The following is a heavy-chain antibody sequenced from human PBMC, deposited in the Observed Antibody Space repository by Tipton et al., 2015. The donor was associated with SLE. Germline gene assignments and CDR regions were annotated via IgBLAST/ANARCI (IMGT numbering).Heavy chain of an antibody. D-gene: IGHD3-22*01. V-gene: IGHV4-34*01. CDR3: ARVGDYDDWYFDL. CDR1: GGSFSGYY. CDR2: IYHSGST. J-gene: IGHJ2*01. Sequence: TLSLTCAVYGGSFSGYYWSCIRQPPGKGLEWIGYIYHSGSTYYNPSLKSRVTISVDKSKNQFSLKLSSVTAADTAVYYCARVGDYDDWYFDLWGRGTLVTVSS.